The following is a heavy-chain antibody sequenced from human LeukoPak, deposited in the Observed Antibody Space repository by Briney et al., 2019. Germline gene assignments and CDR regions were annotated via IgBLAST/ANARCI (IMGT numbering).Heavy chain of an antibody. CDR1: GYTFTSYG. J-gene: IGHJ4*02. V-gene: IGHV1-18*01. D-gene: IGHD1-26*01. CDR3: ARDREWELQSSRYFDY. CDR2: ISGYNGNT. Sequence: ASVKVSCKASGYTFTSYGVSWVRQAPGQGLEWMGWISGYNGNTNYAQKFQGRVTMTTDTSTSTAYMELRSLRSDDTAVYYCARDREWELQSSRYFDYWGQGTLVTVSS.